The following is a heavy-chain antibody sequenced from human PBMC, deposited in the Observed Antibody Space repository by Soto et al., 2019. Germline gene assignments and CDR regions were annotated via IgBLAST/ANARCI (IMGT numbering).Heavy chain of an antibody. V-gene: IGHV3-48*02. CDR3: ARDRDAYCSKGICSGPYFDY. J-gene: IGHJ4*02. D-gene: IGHD2-8*01. CDR2: ISDNSSVI. Sequence: GGSLRLSCAASGFTFSTYSINWVRQAPGRGLEWISYISDNSSVIYYADAVKGRFTISRDNAKNSLYLQMNSLRDEDTAVYYCARDRDAYCSKGICSGPYFDYWGQGTLVTVSS. CDR1: GFTFSTYS.